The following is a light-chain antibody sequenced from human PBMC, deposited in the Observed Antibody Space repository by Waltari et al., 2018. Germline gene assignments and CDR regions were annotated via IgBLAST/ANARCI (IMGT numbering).Light chain of an antibody. V-gene: IGKV3-15*01. CDR2: GAS. J-gene: IGKJ1*01. Sequence: EIVMTQSPATLSVSPGERATLSCRASQSVSSNLAWYLQTPGQAPRLLIYGASTRATGTPARFSGSGSGTEFTLTISNIQSEDFAVYYCQQYNFWPSWTFGQGTKVEIK. CDR3: QQYNFWPSWT. CDR1: QSVSSN.